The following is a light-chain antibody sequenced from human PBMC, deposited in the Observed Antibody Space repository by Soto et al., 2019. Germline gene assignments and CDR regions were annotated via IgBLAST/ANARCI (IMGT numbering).Light chain of an antibody. CDR2: RNN. J-gene: IGLJ1*01. Sequence: QSVLTQPPSASGTPGQRVTISCSGSSSNIGNNYVYWYQQLSGTAPKLLIYRNNQRPSGVPDRFSGSKSGTSASLAISGLRPEDEADYYCAAWDDSLSVIFGTGTKLTVL. CDR3: AAWDDSLSVI. V-gene: IGLV1-47*01. CDR1: SSNIGNNY.